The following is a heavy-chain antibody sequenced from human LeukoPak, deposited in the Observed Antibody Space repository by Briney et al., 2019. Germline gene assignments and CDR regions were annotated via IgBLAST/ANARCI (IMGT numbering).Heavy chain of an antibody. V-gene: IGHV3-21*01. Sequence: PGGSLRLSCAASGFTFSSYAMSWVRQAPGKGLEWVSSISSSSSYIYYADSVKGRFTISRDNAKNSLYLQMNSLRAEDTAVYYCAREEGSWFDPWGQGTLVTVSS. CDR1: GFTFSSYA. J-gene: IGHJ5*02. CDR2: ISSSSSYI. CDR3: AREEGSWFDP.